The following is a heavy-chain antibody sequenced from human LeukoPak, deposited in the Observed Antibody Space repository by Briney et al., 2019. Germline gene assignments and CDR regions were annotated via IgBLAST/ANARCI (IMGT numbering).Heavy chain of an antibody. CDR2: IYYSGST. J-gene: IGHJ4*02. D-gene: IGHD3-16*02. Sequence: PSETLSLTCTVSGGSISSYYWSCIRQPPGQGLEWIGYIYYSGSTNYNPSLKSRVTISVDTSKNQFSLKLSSVTAADTAVYYCARWFGGVINWGQGTLVTVSS. CDR3: ARWFGGVIN. V-gene: IGHV4-59*01. CDR1: GGSISSYY.